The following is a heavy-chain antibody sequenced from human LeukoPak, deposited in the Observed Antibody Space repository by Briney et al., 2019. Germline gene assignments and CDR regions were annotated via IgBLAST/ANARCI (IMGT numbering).Heavy chain of an antibody. V-gene: IGHV3-30*18. CDR1: GFTFSSYG. J-gene: IGHJ3*02. D-gene: IGHD6-19*01. Sequence: GGSLRLSCAASGFTFSSYGMHWVRQAPGKGLEWVAVISYDGSNKYYADSVKGRFTISRDNSKNTLYLQMNSLRAEDTAVYYCAKPLSIAVAGDVDAFDIWGQGTMVTVSS. CDR2: ISYDGSNK. CDR3: AKPLSIAVAGDVDAFDI.